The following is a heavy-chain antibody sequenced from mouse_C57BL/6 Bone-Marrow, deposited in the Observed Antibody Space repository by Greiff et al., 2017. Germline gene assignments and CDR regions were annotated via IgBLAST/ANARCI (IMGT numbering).Heavy chain of an antibody. CDR1: GYSFTGYY. CDR3: AHCIVFAY. J-gene: IGHJ3*01. CDR2: INPSTGGT. V-gene: IGHV1-42*01. Sequence: EVHLVESGPELVKPGASVKISCKASGYSFTGYYMNWVKQSPEKSLEWIGEINPSTGGTTYNQKFKAKATLTVDKSSSTAYMQLKSLTSEDSAVYYCAHCIVFAYWGQGTLVTVSA.